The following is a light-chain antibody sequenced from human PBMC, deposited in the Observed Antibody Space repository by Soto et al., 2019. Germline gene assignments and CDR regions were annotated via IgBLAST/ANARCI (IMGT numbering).Light chain of an antibody. Sequence: ETVLTQSPGTLSLSPGERATLSCRASQSVSSGYLAWYQQKPGQAPRLLIYDASSRATGIPDRFSGSGSGTDFPLTISRLEPEDFAVYYCQQYVRSPPSWTFGQGTKVEIK. V-gene: IGKV3-20*01. CDR3: QQYVRSPPSWT. CDR2: DAS. CDR1: QSVSSGY. J-gene: IGKJ1*01.